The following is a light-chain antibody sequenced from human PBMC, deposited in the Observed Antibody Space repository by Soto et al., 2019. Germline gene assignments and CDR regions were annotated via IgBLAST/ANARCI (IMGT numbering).Light chain of an antibody. CDR3: QQYYSSPRT. Sequence: DIVMTQSPDSLAVSLGERATINCKSSQSVLHSSKTKHYLAWYQQKPGQPPKLLINWASTRESGVPDRFSGSGSGTDFTLTISSLQADDVAVYYCQQYYSSPRTFGGGTKVEIK. V-gene: IGKV4-1*01. CDR1: QSVLHSSKTKHY. CDR2: WAS. J-gene: IGKJ4*01.